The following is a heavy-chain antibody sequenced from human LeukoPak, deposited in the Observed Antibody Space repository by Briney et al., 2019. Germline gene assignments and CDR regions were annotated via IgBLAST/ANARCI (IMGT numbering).Heavy chain of an antibody. Sequence: PGGSLRLSCAASGFTFSSYWMSWVRQAPGKGLEWVANIKQDGGEKYHVDSVKGRFTISRDNAKNSLYLQMNSLRAEDTAVYYCARDQYCSSTSCYSPTPFDPWGQGTLVTVSS. V-gene: IGHV3-7*01. D-gene: IGHD2-2*02. J-gene: IGHJ5*02. CDR2: IKQDGGEK. CDR1: GFTFSSYW. CDR3: ARDQYCSSTSCYSPTPFDP.